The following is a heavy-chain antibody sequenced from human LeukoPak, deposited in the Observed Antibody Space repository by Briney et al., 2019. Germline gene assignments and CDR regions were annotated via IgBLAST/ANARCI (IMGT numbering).Heavy chain of an antibody. D-gene: IGHD1-7*01. V-gene: IGHV4-34*01. J-gene: IGHJ4*02. CDR1: GGSFSGYY. CDR3: ARGRGYNWNYFVI. CDR2: INHSGST. Sequence: PSETLSLTCAVYGGSFSGYYWSWIRQPPRKGLEWIGEINHSGSTNYNPSLKSRVTISVDTSKNQFSLKLSSVTAADTAVYYCARGRGYNWNYFVIWGQGSLVTVSS.